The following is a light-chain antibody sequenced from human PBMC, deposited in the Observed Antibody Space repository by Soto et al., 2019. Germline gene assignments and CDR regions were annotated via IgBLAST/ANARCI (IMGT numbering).Light chain of an antibody. CDR3: LQYDSWPKT. J-gene: IGKJ1*01. CDR1: QSVSDN. V-gene: IGKV3-15*01. Sequence: EIVITQSPATLSVPPGGRATLSCRASQSVSDNFAWYQQKPGQAPRLLISGASTRDTGIPARFSGSASGTEFTLTISRLQSEDFAVYYCLQYDSWPKTFGQGTKVDIK. CDR2: GAS.